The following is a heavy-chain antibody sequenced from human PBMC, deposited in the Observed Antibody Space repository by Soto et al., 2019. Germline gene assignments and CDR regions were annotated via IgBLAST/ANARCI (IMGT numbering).Heavy chain of an antibody. CDR3: AKFYYGDYSYYYYGMDV. CDR2: ISGSGDST. V-gene: IGHV3-23*01. D-gene: IGHD4-17*01. CDR1: GFTFSSYA. J-gene: IGHJ6*02. Sequence: EVQVLESGGGLVQPGGSLRLSCAASGFTFSSYAMSWVRQAPGKGLEWVSAISGSGDSTRYADSVQGRFTISRDTSKHTRYLQMNSLRAEDTAVYYCAKFYYGDYSYYYYGMDVWGQGTTVTVSS.